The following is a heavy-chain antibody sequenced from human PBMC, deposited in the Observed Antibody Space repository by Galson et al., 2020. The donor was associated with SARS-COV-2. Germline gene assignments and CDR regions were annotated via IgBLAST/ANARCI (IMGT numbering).Heavy chain of an antibody. CDR2: TYDSGST. CDR3: ARHGRGELLFPFDY. J-gene: IGHJ4*02. V-gene: IGHV4-39*01. CDR1: GGSISSSIYF. D-gene: IGHD1-26*01. Sequence: SETLSLTCTVSGGSISSSIYFWGWIRQPPGKALQWIGTTYDSGSTYYDPSLKSRLTISVDTSKSQFSLKLSPVTAADTAVYYCARHGRGELLFPFDYWGQGILVTVSS.